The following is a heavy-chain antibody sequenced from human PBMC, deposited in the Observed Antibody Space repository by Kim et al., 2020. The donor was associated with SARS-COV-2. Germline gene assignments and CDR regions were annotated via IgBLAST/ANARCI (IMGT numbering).Heavy chain of an antibody. J-gene: IGHJ5*02. CDR3: ARDQPSDAWFDP. Sequence: SETLSLTCTVSGGAISSGGYYWSWIRQHPGEGLEWIGYIYYTGRGHYNPSLGGRVTISMDTSKNQFSLMLTSVTAADTAVHYCARDQPSDAWFDPWGQGTLVTVSS. CDR1: GGAISSGGYY. D-gene: IGHD2-21*01. CDR2: IYYTGRG. V-gene: IGHV4-31*03.